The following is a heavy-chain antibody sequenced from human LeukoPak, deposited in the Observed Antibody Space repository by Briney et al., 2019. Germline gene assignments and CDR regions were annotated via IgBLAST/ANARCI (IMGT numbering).Heavy chain of an antibody. Sequence: ASVKVSCKASGNSFTNYYMHWVGQAPGQGLEWMGIINPSGSITRFAQKFQGRVTMTRDTSTSTVYMELSSLRSEDTAVYYCAGGVDYDSSAFISPFDYWGQGTLITVSS. V-gene: IGHV1-46*01. D-gene: IGHD3-22*01. CDR1: GNSFTNYY. CDR3: AGGVDYDSSAFISPFDY. J-gene: IGHJ4*02. CDR2: INPSGSIT.